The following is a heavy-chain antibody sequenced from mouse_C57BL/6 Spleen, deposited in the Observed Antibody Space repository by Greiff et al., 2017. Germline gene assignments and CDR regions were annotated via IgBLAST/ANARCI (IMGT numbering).Heavy chain of an antibody. CDR3: AREGSNLYYAMDY. CDR2: IYPGSGST. Sequence: QVHVKQPGAELVKPGASVKMSCKASGYTFTSYWITWVKQRPGQGLEWIGDIYPGSGSTNYNEKFKSKATLTVDTSSSTAYMQLSSLTSEDSAVYYCAREGSNLYYAMDYWGQGTSVTVSS. J-gene: IGHJ4*01. V-gene: IGHV1-55*01. D-gene: IGHD2-5*01. CDR1: GYTFTSYW.